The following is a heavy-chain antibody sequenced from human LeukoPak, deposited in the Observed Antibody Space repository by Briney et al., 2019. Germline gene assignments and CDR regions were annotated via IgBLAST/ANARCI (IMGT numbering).Heavy chain of an antibody. CDR2: INHSGST. CDR1: GGSIRSSYYY. V-gene: IGHV4-39*07. Sequence: PSETLSLTCTVSGGSIRSSYYYWSWIRQPPGKGLEWIGEINHSGSTNYNPSLKSRVTISVDTSKNQFSLKLSSVTAADTAVYYCARDRELGYWGQGALVTVSS. D-gene: IGHD3-10*01. CDR3: ARDRELGY. J-gene: IGHJ4*02.